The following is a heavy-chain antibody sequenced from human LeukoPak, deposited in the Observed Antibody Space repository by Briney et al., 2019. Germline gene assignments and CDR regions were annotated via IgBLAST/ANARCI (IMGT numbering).Heavy chain of an antibody. D-gene: IGHD3-3*01. J-gene: IGHJ6*02. Sequence: SETLSLTCTVSGGSISSYYWSWIRQPPGKGLEWIGYIYCSGSTNYNPSLKSRVTISVDTSKNQFSLKLSSVTAADTAVYYCARVILEPLGSYYYGMDVWGQGTTVTVSS. V-gene: IGHV4-59*01. CDR3: ARVILEPLGSYYYGMDV. CDR2: IYCSGST. CDR1: GGSISSYY.